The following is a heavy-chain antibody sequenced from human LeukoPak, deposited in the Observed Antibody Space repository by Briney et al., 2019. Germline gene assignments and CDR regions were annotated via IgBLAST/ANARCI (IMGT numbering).Heavy chain of an antibody. CDR3: ARGAYYHYMDV. CDR1: GGPISSSY. CDR2: IYTSGST. V-gene: IGHV4-4*07. J-gene: IGHJ6*03. Sequence: SETLSLTCIVSGGPISSSYWTWIRKPAGKGLEWIGRIYTSGSTNYNPSLKSRVTMSLDTSKNQFSLRLSSVTAADTAVYYCARGAYYHYMDVWGKGTTVTVSS.